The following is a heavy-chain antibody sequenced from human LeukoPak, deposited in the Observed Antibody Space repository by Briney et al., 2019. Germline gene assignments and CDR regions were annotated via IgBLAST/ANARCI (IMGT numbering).Heavy chain of an antibody. V-gene: IGHV3-7*01. D-gene: IGHD2/OR15-2a*01. J-gene: IGHJ4*02. CDR1: GFSFSNYW. Sequence: PGGSLRLSFAASGFSFSNYWMSWVRQAPGKGLEWVANIKYDGFEKYSVDSVKGRFTISRDNANNSLYLQMNSLRVEDTALYYCTKGGTTFDFWGQGTLVTVSS. CDR2: IKYDGFEK. CDR3: TKGGTTFDF.